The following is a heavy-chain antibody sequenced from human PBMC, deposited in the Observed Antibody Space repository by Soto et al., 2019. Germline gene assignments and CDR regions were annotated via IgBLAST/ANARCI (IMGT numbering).Heavy chain of an antibody. D-gene: IGHD3-10*01. CDR1: GYAFSIYA. CDR3: AQIGLGEIKGP. CDR2: INAGNGNT. V-gene: IGHV1-3*01. Sequence: ASVNVSWKAAGYAFSIYAMHLVRQAPGQRLEWMGWINAGNGNTKYSQKFQGRVTITRDTSASTAYMELSSLRSEDTATYYCAQIGLGEIKGPWGPGTLLTVSS. J-gene: IGHJ5*02.